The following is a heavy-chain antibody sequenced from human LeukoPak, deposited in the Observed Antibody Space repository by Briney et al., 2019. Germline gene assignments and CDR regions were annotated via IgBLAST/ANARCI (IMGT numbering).Heavy chain of an antibody. CDR3: ARQDFWSGYYFDP. Sequence: PETLSLTCTVSGGSISSSSYYWGWIRQPPGKGLERIGSIYYSGSTYYNPSLKSRVTISVDTSKNQFSLKLSSVTAADTAVYYCARQDFWSGYYFDPWGQGTLVTVSS. CDR1: GGSISSSSYY. V-gene: IGHV4-39*01. D-gene: IGHD3-3*01. J-gene: IGHJ5*02. CDR2: IYYSGST.